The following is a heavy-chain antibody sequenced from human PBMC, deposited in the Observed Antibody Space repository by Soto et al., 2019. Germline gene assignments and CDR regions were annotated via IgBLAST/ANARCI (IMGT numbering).Heavy chain of an antibody. Sequence: GGSLRLSCAASGFTFSDYYMSWIRQAPGKGLEWVPYISSSGSTIYYAHSVKGRFTISRDNAKNSLYLQINSLRAEDTAVYYWAGEWSEDYSNTNWFNPWGQGTLLTVSS. CDR3: AGEWSEDYSNTNWFNP. J-gene: IGHJ5*02. D-gene: IGHD4-4*01. V-gene: IGHV3-11*01. CDR2: ISSSGSTI. CDR1: GFTFSDYY.